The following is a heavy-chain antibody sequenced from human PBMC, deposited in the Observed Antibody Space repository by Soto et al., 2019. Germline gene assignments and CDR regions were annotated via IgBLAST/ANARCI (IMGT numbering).Heavy chain of an antibody. Sequence: PSETLSLTCGVYGGSFSDYFCSWIRQSPGKGLEWIGEINHSGSTNYNPSLKSRVSLSLDTSKNLFSLRLTSVTAADTAVYYCTRSLIPPRSTSDYWGLGTLVTVSS. V-gene: IGHV4-34*01. CDR3: TRSLIPPRSTSDY. CDR2: INHSGST. D-gene: IGHD2-2*01. CDR1: GGSFSDYF. J-gene: IGHJ4*02.